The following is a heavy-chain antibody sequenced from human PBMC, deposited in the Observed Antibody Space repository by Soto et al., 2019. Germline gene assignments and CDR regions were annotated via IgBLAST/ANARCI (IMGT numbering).Heavy chain of an antibody. CDR1: GFTLSSYS. CDR2: ISSSSITI. D-gene: IGHD6-6*01. Sequence: SLRLSFAASGFTLSSYSMNWVRQARGKGLEWVSYISSSSITIYYADSVKGRFTISRDNAKNSLYLQMNSLRDEDTAVYYCARGMFIGTEYSSSSYFDYWGQGTLVTVSS. CDR3: ARGMFIGTEYSSSSYFDY. J-gene: IGHJ4*02. V-gene: IGHV3-48*02.